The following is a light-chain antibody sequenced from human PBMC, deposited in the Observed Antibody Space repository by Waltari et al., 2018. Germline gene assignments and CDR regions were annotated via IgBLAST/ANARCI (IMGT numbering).Light chain of an antibody. CDR1: SGDIGAYNY. Sequence: QSALTQPASVSGSPGQSITLSCTGTSGDIGAYNYLSWYQQHPGKAPKLMIFDVSNRPSGVSNRFSGSKSDNTASLTISGLLAEDEADYYCSSYTSSYNYVFGTATKVTVL. J-gene: IGLJ1*01. CDR3: SSYTSSYNYV. CDR2: DVS. V-gene: IGLV2-14*01.